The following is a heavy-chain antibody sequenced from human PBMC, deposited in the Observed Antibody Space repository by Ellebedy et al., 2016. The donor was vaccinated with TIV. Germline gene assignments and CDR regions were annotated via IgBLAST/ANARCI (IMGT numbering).Heavy chain of an antibody. CDR2: INPSGGST. CDR3: ARASGYYDTSGYWFDP. CDR1: GYTFNSYF. D-gene: IGHD3-22*01. J-gene: IGHJ5*02. Sequence: AASVKVSCKASGYTFNSYFIHWVRQAPGQGLEWLGIINPSGGSTTYAQKFQGRVTMTRDTSTSTVYMELSSLRSEDTAVYYCARASGYYDTSGYWFDPWGQGTLVTVSS. V-gene: IGHV1-46*02.